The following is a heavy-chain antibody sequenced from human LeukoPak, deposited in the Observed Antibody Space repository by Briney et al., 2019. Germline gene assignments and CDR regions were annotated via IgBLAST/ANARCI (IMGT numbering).Heavy chain of an antibody. D-gene: IGHD3-3*01. Sequence: SVNVSCKASGGTFSSYAISWVRQAPGQGLEWMGGIIPIFGTANYAQKFQGRVTITADESTSTAYMELSSLRSEDTAVYYCAREAGQSGYYGYWGQGTLVTVSS. V-gene: IGHV1-69*01. J-gene: IGHJ4*02. CDR3: AREAGQSGYYGY. CDR2: IIPIFGTA. CDR1: GGTFSSYA.